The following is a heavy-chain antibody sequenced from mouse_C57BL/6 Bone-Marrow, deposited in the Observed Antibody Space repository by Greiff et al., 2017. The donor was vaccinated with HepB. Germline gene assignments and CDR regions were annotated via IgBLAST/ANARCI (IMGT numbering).Heavy chain of an antibody. CDR3: ARHRDSSGYGFAY. V-gene: IGHV5-15*01. D-gene: IGHD3-2*02. CDR1: GFTFSDYG. Sequence: EVHLVESGGGLVQPGGSLKLSCAASGFTFSDYGMAWVRQAPRKGPEWVAFISNLAYSIYYADTVTGRFTISRENAKNTLYLEMSSLRSEDTAMYYCARHRDSSGYGFAYWGQGTLVTVSA. CDR2: ISNLAYSI. J-gene: IGHJ3*01.